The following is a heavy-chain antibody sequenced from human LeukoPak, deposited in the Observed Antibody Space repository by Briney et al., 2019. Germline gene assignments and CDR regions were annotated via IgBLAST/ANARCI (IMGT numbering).Heavy chain of an antibody. CDR1: GFTFSSFA. D-gene: IGHD5-12*01. CDR3: AKDIQYGGYATFDY. J-gene: IGHJ4*02. CDR2: ISYSGDNT. V-gene: IGHV3-23*01. Sequence: GGSLRLSCAASGFTFSSFAMSWVRQAPGKGLEWVSVISYSGDNTYYADSVKGRFTISRDNSKNTLYLQMNSLRAEDTAVYYCAKDIQYGGYATFDYWGQGTLVTVSS.